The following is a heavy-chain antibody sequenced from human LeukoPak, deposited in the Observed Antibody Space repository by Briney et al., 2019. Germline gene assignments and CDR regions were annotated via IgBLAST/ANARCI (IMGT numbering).Heavy chain of an antibody. D-gene: IGHD3-22*01. V-gene: IGHV4-39*01. J-gene: IGHJ3*02. CDR1: GGSISSSSYY. CDR3: ARSFPPPTDSAYVDAFDI. CDR2: INYSGST. Sequence: SETLSLTCTVSGGSISSSSYYWGWIRQPPGKGLEWIGSINYSGSTYYNPSLRSRVTISVDTSKNQFSLKLSSVTAADTAMYYCARSFPPPTDSAYVDAFDIWGQATMVTVSS.